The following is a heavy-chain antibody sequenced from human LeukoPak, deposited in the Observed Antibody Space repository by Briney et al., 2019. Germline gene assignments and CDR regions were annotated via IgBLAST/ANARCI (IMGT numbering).Heavy chain of an antibody. CDR2: ISSGGNT. Sequence: GGFLRLSCAASGFIVSSNYMSWVRQAPGKGLEWVSIISSGGNTYYADSVKGRFTISRDISKNTLYLQMNGLRAEDTAVYYCAREVRGYHFDYWGQGTLVTVSS. D-gene: IGHD3-22*01. V-gene: IGHV3-53*01. CDR3: AREVRGYHFDY. CDR1: GFIVSSNY. J-gene: IGHJ4*02.